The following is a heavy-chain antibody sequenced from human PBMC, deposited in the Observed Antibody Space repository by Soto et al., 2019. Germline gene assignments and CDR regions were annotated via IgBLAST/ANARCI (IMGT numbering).Heavy chain of an antibody. CDR3: ARDQTGITTAGGGRIDR. J-gene: IGHJ5*02. CDR1: GFTFSTHA. CDR2: VSFDGSNK. Sequence: LRLSCAVSGFTFSTHAMHWVRQAPGKGLECVAIVSFDGSNKYYADSVKGRFTISRDNSKNTLYLQMSGLTPEDTAFYYCARDQTGITTAGGGRIDRWGQGTLVTVSS. D-gene: IGHD6-13*01. V-gene: IGHV3-30-3*01.